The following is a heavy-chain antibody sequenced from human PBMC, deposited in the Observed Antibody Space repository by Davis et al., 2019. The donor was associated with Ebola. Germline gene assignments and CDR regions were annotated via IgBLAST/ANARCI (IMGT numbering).Heavy chain of an antibody. V-gene: IGHV3-7*03. D-gene: IGHD6-13*01. CDR2: IKQDGSEK. J-gene: IGHJ3*02. CDR1: GFTFSSYW. Sequence: GESLKISCAASGFTFSSYWMSWVRQAPGKGLEWVANIKQDGSEKYYVDSVKGRFTISRDNAKNSLYLQMNSLRAEDTAVYYCAREGYSSSWSNGASDIWGQGTMVTVSS. CDR3: AREGYSSSWSNGASDI.